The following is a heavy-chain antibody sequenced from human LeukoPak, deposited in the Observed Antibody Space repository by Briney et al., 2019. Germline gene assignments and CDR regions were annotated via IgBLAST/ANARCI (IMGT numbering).Heavy chain of an antibody. CDR1: GYTFTGYY. Sequence: ASVKVSCKASGYTFTGYYMHWVRQAPGQGLEWMGWINPNSGGTNYAQKFQGRVTMTRETSISTAYMELSRLRSDDTAVYYCARDNGGYFDWLLYYNWFDPWGQGTLVTVSS. D-gene: IGHD3-9*01. V-gene: IGHV1-2*02. J-gene: IGHJ5*02. CDR3: ARDNGGYFDWLLYYNWFDP. CDR2: INPNSGGT.